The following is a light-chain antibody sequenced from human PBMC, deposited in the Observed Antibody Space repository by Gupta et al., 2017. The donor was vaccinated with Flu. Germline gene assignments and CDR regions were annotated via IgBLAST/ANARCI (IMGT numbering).Light chain of an antibody. V-gene: IGKV1-5*03. CDR1: QSISRY. CDR2: RAS. CDR3: QQDNNYPWT. Sequence: DIQLTQSPSTLSASVGDRVTITCRATQSISRYLAWYQQKSGKAPKLLIYRASTLQSGVPSRFSGSGSGTEFTLTIDSLQPDDFASYYCQQDNNYPWTFGQGTKVEIK. J-gene: IGKJ1*01.